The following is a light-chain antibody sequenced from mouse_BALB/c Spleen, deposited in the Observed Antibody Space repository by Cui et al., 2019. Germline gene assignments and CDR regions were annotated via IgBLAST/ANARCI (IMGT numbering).Light chain of an antibody. CDR1: SSVSY. CDR2: GTS. CDR3: HQWSSYPWT. V-gene: IGKV4-80*01. Sequence: QLVLTPSPAIMSASLGEEITLTCSASSSVSYMHWYQQKSGASPKLLIYGTSNLASGIPSRFSVSGSGTVYSLTISSVEAEDAADYYCHQWSSYPWTFGGGTKLEIK. J-gene: IGKJ1*01.